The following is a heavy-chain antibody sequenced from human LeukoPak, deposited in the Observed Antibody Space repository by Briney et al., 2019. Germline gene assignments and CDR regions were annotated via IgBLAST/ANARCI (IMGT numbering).Heavy chain of an antibody. D-gene: IGHD3-22*01. CDR3: GIRDTSDYYVF. Sequence: GGSLRLSCTGSGFTFKTYAFSWVRQAPGKGLEWVSATGSNGVTYYADSVKGRFTISRDNSKNALYLQMNGLRADDTAVYYCGIRDTSDYYVFWGQGTLVTVSS. CDR2: TGSNGVT. V-gene: IGHV3-23*01. J-gene: IGHJ4*02. CDR1: GFTFKTYA.